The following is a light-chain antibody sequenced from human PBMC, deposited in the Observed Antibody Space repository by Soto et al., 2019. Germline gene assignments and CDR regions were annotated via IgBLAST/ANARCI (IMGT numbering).Light chain of an antibody. V-gene: IGLV2-14*01. CDR1: SSDVGGYNH. J-gene: IGLJ2*01. CDR2: AVS. Sequence: QAVVTQPASVSGSPGQSITISCTGTSSDVGGYNHVSWYQHSPGKAPKLILFAVSDRPSGVSHRFSGSKSGNTASLTISGLQAEDEADYYCCSYTRLSTVVFGGGTKLTVL. CDR3: CSYTRLSTVV.